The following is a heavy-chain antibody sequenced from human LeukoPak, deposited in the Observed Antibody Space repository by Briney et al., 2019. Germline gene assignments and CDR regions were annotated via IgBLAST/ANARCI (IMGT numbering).Heavy chain of an antibody. V-gene: IGHV3-30-3*01. Sequence: PGGSLRLSCAASGFTFSSYAMHWVRQAPGKGLEWVAVISYDGSNKYYADSVKGRFTISRDNSKTTLYLQMNSLRAEDTAVYYCASIYCGGDCYSVDAFDIWGQGTMVTVSS. CDR2: ISYDGSNK. J-gene: IGHJ3*02. D-gene: IGHD2-21*02. CDR1: GFTFSSYA. CDR3: ASIYCGGDCYSVDAFDI.